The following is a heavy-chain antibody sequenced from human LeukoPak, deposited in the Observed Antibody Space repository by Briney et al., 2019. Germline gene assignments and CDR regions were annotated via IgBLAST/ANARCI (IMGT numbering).Heavy chain of an antibody. CDR1: GFTFSNYA. CDR3: TKGLSSSTWSNFDY. CDR2: MSGSGDST. J-gene: IGHJ4*02. D-gene: IGHD6-13*01. V-gene: IGHV3-23*01. Sequence: GGSLRLSCAASGFTFSNYAMSWVRQAPGKGLEWVSGMSGSGDSTCYTDSVKGRFTISRDNSENTLYLEMNSLRAEDTAVYYCTKGLSSSTWSNFDYWGQGTLVTVSS.